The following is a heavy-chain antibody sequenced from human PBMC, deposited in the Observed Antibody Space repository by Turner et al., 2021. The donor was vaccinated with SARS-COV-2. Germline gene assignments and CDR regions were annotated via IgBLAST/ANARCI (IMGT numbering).Heavy chain of an antibody. CDR2: INSDGSST. Sequence: EVQLVESEGGLVQPGGSLRLSCAASGFTFSSYWMHWVRQAPGKGLVWVSRINSDGSSTSYADSVKGRFTVSRDNAKNTLYLQMNSLRAEDTAVYYCARGVTVAGITPFGYWGQGTLVTVSS. CDR1: GFTFSSYW. D-gene: IGHD6-19*01. J-gene: IGHJ4*02. CDR3: ARGVTVAGITPFGY. V-gene: IGHV3-74*01.